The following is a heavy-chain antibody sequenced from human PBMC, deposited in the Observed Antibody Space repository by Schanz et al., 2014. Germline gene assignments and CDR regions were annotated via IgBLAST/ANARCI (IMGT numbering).Heavy chain of an antibody. CDR3: AKQHIVRGVIYLNWFDS. V-gene: IGHV3-74*01. CDR1: GFTFSSHW. Sequence: EVQLVQSGGGLVQPGGSLRLSCAASGFTFSSHWMHWVRQDPGKGLVWVARINSVGSNTDYADSVTGRFTMSRDNSKNTMYLQINNLRADDTAVYYCAKQHIVRGVIYLNWFDSWGQGTLVTVSS. CDR2: INSVGSNT. J-gene: IGHJ5*01. D-gene: IGHD3-10*01.